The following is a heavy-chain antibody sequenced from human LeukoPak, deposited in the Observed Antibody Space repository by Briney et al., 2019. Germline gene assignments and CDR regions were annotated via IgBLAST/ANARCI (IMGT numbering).Heavy chain of an antibody. CDR3: ARSVWSGYYDPRDYFDY. V-gene: IGHV1-69*01. D-gene: IGHD3-3*01. CDR1: GGTFSSYA. CDR2: IIPIFGTA. J-gene: IGHJ4*02. Sequence: SVKVSCKASGGTFSSYAISWVRQAPGQGLEWMGGIIPIFGTANYAQKFQGRVTITADESTSTAYMELSSLRSEDTAVYYCARSVWSGYYDPRDYFDYWGQGTLVTVSS.